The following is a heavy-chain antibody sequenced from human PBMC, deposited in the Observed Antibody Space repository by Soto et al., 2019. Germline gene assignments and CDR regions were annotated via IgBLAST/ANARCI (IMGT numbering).Heavy chain of an antibody. J-gene: IGHJ1*01. Sequence: SETLSLTCTVSGGSISSYYWSWIRQPPGKGLEWIGYIYYSGSTNYNPSLKSRVTISVDTSKNQFSLKLSSVTAADTAVYYCARDYYDSSGYHEYFQHWGQGTLVTVSS. CDR2: IYYSGST. CDR3: ARDYYDSSGYHEYFQH. V-gene: IGHV4-59*01. CDR1: GGSISSYY. D-gene: IGHD3-22*01.